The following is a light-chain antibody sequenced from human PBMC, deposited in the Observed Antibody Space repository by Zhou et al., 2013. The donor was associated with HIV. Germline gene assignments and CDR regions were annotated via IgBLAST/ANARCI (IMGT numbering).Light chain of an antibody. CDR1: QGISSY. Sequence: DIQMTQSPSSLSASVGDRVTITCRASQGISSYLAWFQQKPGKAPKSLIYAASNLESGVPSKFSGGGSGTEFTLTIDGLQPDDFATYYCQQYSSYPLTFGGGTTVDFK. CDR3: QQYSSYPLT. J-gene: IGKJ4*01. V-gene: IGKV1-16*02. CDR2: AAS.